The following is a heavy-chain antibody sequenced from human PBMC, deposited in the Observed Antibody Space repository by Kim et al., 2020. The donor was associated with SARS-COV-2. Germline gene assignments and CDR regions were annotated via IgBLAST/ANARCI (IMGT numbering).Heavy chain of an antibody. Sequence: GQKFQGRVTITAEESTHTAYMELSSLRSEDTAVYYCARIKGGYGDYFDYWGQGTLVTVSS. V-gene: IGHV1-69*01. J-gene: IGHJ4*02. D-gene: IGHD4-17*01. CDR3: ARIKGGYGDYFDY.